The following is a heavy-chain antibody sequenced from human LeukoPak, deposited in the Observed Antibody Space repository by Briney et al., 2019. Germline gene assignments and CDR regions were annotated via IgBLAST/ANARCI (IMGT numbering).Heavy chain of an antibody. CDR1: GYSFTSYW. Sequence: GESLKISCKGSGYSFTSYWIGWVRQMPGEGLEWMGIIYPGDSDTRYSPSFQGQVTISADKSISTAYLQWSSLKASDTAMYYXXXXLPYXXXXXGYYXNWFDPWGQGTLVTVSS. D-gene: IGHD3-22*01. CDR3: XXXLPYXXXXXGYYXNWFDP. V-gene: IGHV5-51*01. CDR2: IYPGDSDT. J-gene: IGHJ5*02.